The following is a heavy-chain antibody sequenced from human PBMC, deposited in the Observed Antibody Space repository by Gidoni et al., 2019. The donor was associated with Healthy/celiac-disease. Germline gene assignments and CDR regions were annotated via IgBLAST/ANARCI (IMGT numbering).Heavy chain of an antibody. CDR3: AREGEYSYGSTKYYFDY. V-gene: IGHV1-2*04. J-gene: IGHJ4*02. CDR2: INPNSGGT. CDR1: GYTFTGYY. Sequence: QVQLVQSGAEVKKPGASVKVSCKASGYTFTGYYMHWVRQAPGQGLEWMGWINPNSGGTNYAQKFQGWVTMTRDTSISTAYMELSRLRSDDTAVYYCAREGEYSYGSTKYYFDYWGQGTLVTVSS. D-gene: IGHD5-18*01.